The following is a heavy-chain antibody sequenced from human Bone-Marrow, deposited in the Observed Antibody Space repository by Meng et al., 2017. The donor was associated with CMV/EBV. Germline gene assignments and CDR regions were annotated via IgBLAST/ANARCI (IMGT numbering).Heavy chain of an antibody. V-gene: IGHV3-33*01. D-gene: IGHD6-13*01. CDR1: GFTFSSYG. Sequence: GESLKISCAASGFTFSSYGMHWVRQAPGKGLEWVAVIWYDGSNKYYADSVKGRFTISRDNSKNTLYLQRNSLRAEDTAVYYCIAAAVVSFVPTPWGQGTMVNVYS. CDR3: IAAAVVSFVPTP. J-gene: IGHJ5*02. CDR2: IWYDGSNK.